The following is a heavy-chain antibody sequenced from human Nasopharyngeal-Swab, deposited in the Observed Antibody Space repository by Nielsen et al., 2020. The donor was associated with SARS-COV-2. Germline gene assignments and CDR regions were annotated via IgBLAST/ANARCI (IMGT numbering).Heavy chain of an antibody. Sequence: GGSLRLSCAASGFTFSSYAMSWVRQAPGKGLEWVSAISGSGGSTYYADSVKGRFTISRDNSKNTLYLQMNSLRAEDTAVYYCAKGGGYSYYYGMDVWGQGTTVTVFS. D-gene: IGHD5-18*01. CDR3: AKGGGYSYYYGMDV. CDR1: GFTFSSYA. J-gene: IGHJ6*02. CDR2: ISGSGGST. V-gene: IGHV3-23*01.